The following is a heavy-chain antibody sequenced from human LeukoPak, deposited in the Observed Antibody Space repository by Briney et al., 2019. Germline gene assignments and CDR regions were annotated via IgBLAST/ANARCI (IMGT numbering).Heavy chain of an antibody. CDR2: ISSHSSTI. Sequence: GESLRLSCAASGFIFSTYSMYWVRQAPGKGLECVSYISSHSSTIYYADSVKGRFTISRDNAKNSLYLQMNSLRDKDTAVYYCARGYCSGGSCYAGAGYWGQGTLVTVSS. CDR1: GFIFSTYS. D-gene: IGHD2-15*01. CDR3: ARGYCSGGSCYAGAGY. J-gene: IGHJ4*02. V-gene: IGHV3-48*02.